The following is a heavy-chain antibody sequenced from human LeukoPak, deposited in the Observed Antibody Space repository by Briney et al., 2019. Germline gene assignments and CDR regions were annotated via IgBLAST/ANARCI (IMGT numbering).Heavy chain of an antibody. Sequence: GGSLRLSCAASGFAVSTYSMNWVRQPPGKGLEWVSYISSSSSMIYYADSVKGRFTISRDNARNSLYLQMNSLRAEDTAVYYCAREADYALDYWGQGTLVTVSS. J-gene: IGHJ4*02. D-gene: IGHD4-17*01. V-gene: IGHV3-48*01. CDR1: GFAVSTYS. CDR2: ISSSSSMI. CDR3: AREADYALDY.